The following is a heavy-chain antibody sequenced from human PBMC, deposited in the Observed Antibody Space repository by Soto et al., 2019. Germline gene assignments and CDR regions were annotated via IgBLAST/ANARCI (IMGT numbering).Heavy chain of an antibody. CDR3: ARHEVYDFWSGYSPYYYYMDV. D-gene: IGHD3-3*01. CDR1: GGSISSYY. V-gene: IGHV4-59*08. J-gene: IGHJ6*03. CDR2: IYYSGST. Sequence: ASETLSLTCTVSGGSISSYYWSWIRQPPGKGLEWIGYIYYSGSTNYNPSLKSRVTISVDTSKNQFSLKLSSVTAADTAVYYCARHEVYDFWSGYSPYYYYMDVWGKGTTVTVSS.